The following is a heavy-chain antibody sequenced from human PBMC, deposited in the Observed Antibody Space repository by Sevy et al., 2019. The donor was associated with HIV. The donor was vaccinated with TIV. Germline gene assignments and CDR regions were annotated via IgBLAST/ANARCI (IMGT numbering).Heavy chain of an antibody. CDR2: IGYDGNNK. CDR1: ELTPSTYG. D-gene: IGHD4-17*01. J-gene: IGHJ4*02. CDR3: ARDPRIYGDYLLAYFDY. V-gene: IGHV3-33*01. Sequence: GGSLRLSCAASELTPSTYGIHWVRQAPGKGLEWVAVIGYDGNNKFYADSVKGRFTISRDDSKNTVFLQMDSLRAEDTAVYYCARDPRIYGDYLLAYFDYWGQGTLVTVSS.